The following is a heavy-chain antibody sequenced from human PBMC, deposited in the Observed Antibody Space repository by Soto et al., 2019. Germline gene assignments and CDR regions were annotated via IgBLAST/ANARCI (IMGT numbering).Heavy chain of an antibody. D-gene: IGHD3-9*01. CDR1: GGSFSGYY. CDR3: ARTGFYGIFNWFDP. Sequence: LSLTCAVYGGSFSGYYWSWIRQPPGKGLEWIGEINHSGSTNYNPSLKSRVTISVDTSKNQFSLKLSSVTAADTAVYYCARTGFYGIFNWFDPWGQGTLVTVSS. V-gene: IGHV4-34*01. J-gene: IGHJ5*02. CDR2: INHSGST.